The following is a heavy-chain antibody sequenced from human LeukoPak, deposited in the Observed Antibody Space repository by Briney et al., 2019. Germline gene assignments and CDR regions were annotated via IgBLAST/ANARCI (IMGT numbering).Heavy chain of an antibody. CDR1: GYTFTSYG. CDR3: ARDLGLYYYDSSGYFPIDY. D-gene: IGHD3-22*01. Sequence: ASVKVSCKASGYTFTSYGISWVRQAPGQGLEWMGWISAYNGNTNYAQKLQGRVTMTTDTSTGTAYMELRSLRSDDTAVYYRARDLGLYYYDSSGYFPIDYWGQGTLVTVSS. V-gene: IGHV1-18*01. CDR2: ISAYNGNT. J-gene: IGHJ4*02.